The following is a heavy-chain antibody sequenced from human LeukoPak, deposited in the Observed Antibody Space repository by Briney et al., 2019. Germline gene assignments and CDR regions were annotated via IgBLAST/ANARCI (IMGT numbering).Heavy chain of an antibody. CDR1: GLTFINAW. CDR3: AKPRPSYSSSWYDH. CDR2: ISGSGGST. Sequence: GGALRLSCAASGLTFINAWMSWVRQAPGKGVEWVSAISGSGGSTYYADSVKGRFTISRDNSKNTLYLQMNSLRAEDTAVYYCAKPRPSYSSSWYDHWGQGTLVTVSS. V-gene: IGHV3-23*01. D-gene: IGHD6-13*01. J-gene: IGHJ5*02.